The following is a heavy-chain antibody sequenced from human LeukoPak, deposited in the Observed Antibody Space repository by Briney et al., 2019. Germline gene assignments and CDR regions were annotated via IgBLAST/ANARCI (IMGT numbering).Heavy chain of an antibody. CDR3: ARDMDYSSGYYFDY. Sequence: PGGSLRLPCAASGFTFTFSSYWMSWVRQAPGKGLEWVANIKQDGSEKYYVDSVQGRFTISRDNAKNSLYLQMNSLRAEDTAVYYCARDMDYSSGYYFDYWGQGTLVTVSS. V-gene: IGHV3-7*01. CDR1: GFTFTFSSYW. CDR2: IKQDGSEK. J-gene: IGHJ4*02. D-gene: IGHD3-22*01.